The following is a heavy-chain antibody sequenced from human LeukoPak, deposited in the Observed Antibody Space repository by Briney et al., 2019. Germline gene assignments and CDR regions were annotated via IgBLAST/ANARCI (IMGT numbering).Heavy chain of an antibody. V-gene: IGHV3-72*01. J-gene: IGHJ3*02. CDR1: GFTFSDYI. D-gene: IGHD3-10*01. CDR2: IRKKEKSCST. Sequence: PGGSLRLSCVASGFTFSDYILDWVRQAPGKGLEWVGRIRKKEKSCSTEYVASVKGRFTISRDDLKKTLYLHMNSLQTEDTAVYYCSRDGSGSDDSAFDIWGPGTTATVSS. CDR3: SRDGSGSDDSAFDI.